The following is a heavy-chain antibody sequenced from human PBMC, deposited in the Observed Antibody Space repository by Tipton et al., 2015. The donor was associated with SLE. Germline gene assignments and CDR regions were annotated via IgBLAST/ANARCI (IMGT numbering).Heavy chain of an antibody. V-gene: IGHV4-59*11. J-gene: IGHJ4*02. D-gene: IGHD5-18*01. CDR2: IYYSGST. Sequence: TLSLTCTVSGGSITSHYWSWIRQPPGKGLEWIGYIYYSGSTNYNPSLKSRVTISVDTSKNQFSLKLSSVTAADTAVYYCGGGYSYANDYWGQGTLVTVSS. CDR1: GGSITSHY. CDR3: GGGYSYANDY.